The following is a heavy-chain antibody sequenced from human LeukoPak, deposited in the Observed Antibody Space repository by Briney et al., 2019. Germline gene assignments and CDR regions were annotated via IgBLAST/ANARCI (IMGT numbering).Heavy chain of an antibody. CDR3: AREVPLGYCSSTSRYPVGWFDP. J-gene: IGHJ5*02. CDR2: ITSGGVTT. V-gene: IGHV3-23*01. D-gene: IGHD2-2*01. Sequence: GGSLRLSCAASGFTLSTYAMSWVRQAPGKGLEWVSSITSGGVTTYYADSVKGQFTIFRDNSKNTLDLQMSGLRAEDTAVYYCAREVPLGYCSSTSRYPVGWFDPWGQGTLVTVSS. CDR1: GFTLSTYA.